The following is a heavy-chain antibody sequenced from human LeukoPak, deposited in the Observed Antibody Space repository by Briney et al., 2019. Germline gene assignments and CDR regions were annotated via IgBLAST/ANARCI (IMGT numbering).Heavy chain of an antibody. CDR1: GFTFSNYA. J-gene: IGHJ4*02. V-gene: IGHV3-23*01. CDR2: ISGSGGST. Sequence: GGSLRLSCAASGFTFSNYAMSWVRQAPGKGLEWVSAISGSGGSTYYADSVKGRFTISRDNSKNTLYLQMNSLRAEDTAVYYCAKLSGYSSGWCDYWGQGTLVTVSS. CDR3: AKLSGYSSGWCDY. D-gene: IGHD6-19*01.